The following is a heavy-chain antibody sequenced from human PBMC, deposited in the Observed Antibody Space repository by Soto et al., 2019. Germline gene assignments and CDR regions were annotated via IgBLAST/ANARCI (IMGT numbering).Heavy chain of an antibody. Sequence: QVQLVESGGGVVQPGRSLRLSCAASGFTFSNYAMNWVRQAPGKGLEWVALISYDGSNEYYADSVKGRFTISRDSFKNTLYLQMNSLSGEDTTFYYCGRCSSTSCHLGSDYWGQGTLVTVSS. CDR1: GFTFSNYA. CDR2: ISYDGSNE. J-gene: IGHJ4*02. D-gene: IGHD2-2*01. CDR3: GRCSSTSCHLGSDY. V-gene: IGHV3-30-3*01.